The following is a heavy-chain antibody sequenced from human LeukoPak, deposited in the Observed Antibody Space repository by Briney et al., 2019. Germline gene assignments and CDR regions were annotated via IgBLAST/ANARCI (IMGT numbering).Heavy chain of an antibody. CDR2: INPSGGST. CDR3: ARGYGDYSSFDY. J-gene: IGHJ4*02. CDR1: GYTFTSYY. V-gene: IGHV1-46*01. Sequence: GASVKVSCKESGYTFTSYYMHWVRQAPGQGLEGMGKINPSGGSTRYAQKFQGRVTMTRDTSTSTVYMELSSLRSEDTAVYYCARGYGDYSSFDYWGQGTLVTVSS. D-gene: IGHD4-17*01.